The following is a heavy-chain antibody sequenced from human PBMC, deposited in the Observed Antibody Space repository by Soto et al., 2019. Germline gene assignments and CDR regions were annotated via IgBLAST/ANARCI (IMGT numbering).Heavy chain of an antibody. CDR2: IYHSGST. D-gene: IGHD3-10*02. CDR1: GGSISSSNW. CDR3: ASVRGGYYYAMDV. V-gene: IGHV4-4*02. J-gene: IGHJ6*02. Sequence: SETLCLTCAGSGGSISSSNWWRWVRQPPGKGLEWIGEIYHSGSTNYNPSLKSRVTISVDKSKNQFSLKLSSVTAADTAVYYCASVRGGYYYAMDVWGQGTTVT.